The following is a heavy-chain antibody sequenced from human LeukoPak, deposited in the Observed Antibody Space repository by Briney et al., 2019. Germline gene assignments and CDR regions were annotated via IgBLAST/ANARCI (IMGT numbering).Heavy chain of an antibody. Sequence: ASVKVSCKASGYTFTSYDINWVRQATGQGLKWMGWMNPNSGNTGYAQKFQGRVTMTRNTSISTAYMELSSLRSEDTGVYYCARGRSSWRTKFNWFDPWGQGTLVTVSS. V-gene: IGHV1-8*01. D-gene: IGHD6-13*01. CDR2: MNPNSGNT. CDR3: ARGRSSWRTKFNWFDP. CDR1: GYTFTSYD. J-gene: IGHJ5*02.